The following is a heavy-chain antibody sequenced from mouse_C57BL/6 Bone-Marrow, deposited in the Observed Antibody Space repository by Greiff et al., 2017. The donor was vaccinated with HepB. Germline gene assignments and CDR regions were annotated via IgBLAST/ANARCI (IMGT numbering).Heavy chain of an antibody. Sequence: LQESGAELVRPGASVTLSCKASGYTFTDYEMHWVKQTPVHGLEWIGAIDPETGGTAYNQKFKGKAILTADKSSSTAYMELRSLTSEDSAVYYCTRHPRTWFAYWGQGTLVTVSA. CDR2: IDPETGGT. J-gene: IGHJ3*01. V-gene: IGHV1-15*01. CDR3: TRHPRTWFAY. CDR1: GYTFTDYE.